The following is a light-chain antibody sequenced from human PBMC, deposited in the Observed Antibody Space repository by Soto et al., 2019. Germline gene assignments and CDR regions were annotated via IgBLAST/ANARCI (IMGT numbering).Light chain of an antibody. J-gene: IGKJ5*01. V-gene: IGKV1-39*01. CDR1: QSISSY. Sequence: DIQMTQYPSSLSASVGDRVTITCRASQSISSYLNWYQKKPGKAPNLLTYDASRLQSGVPSRFSGSGGGTDFTLSISSVQPEDFATYFCQQSYMDPITFGQGRLLEI. CDR3: QQSYMDPIT. CDR2: DAS.